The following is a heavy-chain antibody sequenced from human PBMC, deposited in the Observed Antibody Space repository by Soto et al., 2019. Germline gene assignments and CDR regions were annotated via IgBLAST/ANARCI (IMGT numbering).Heavy chain of an antibody. CDR3: ARGDGYKRESWFDP. D-gene: IGHD5-12*01. V-gene: IGHV4-34*01. Sequence: QVQLQQWGAGLLKPSETLSLTCAVYGGSFSGYYWSWIRQPPGKGLEWIGEINHSGSTNYNPSLKGRVTISVDTSKNQFSLKLSSVTAADTAVYYCARGDGYKRESWFDPWGQGTLVTVSS. CDR2: INHSGST. CDR1: GGSFSGYY. J-gene: IGHJ5*02.